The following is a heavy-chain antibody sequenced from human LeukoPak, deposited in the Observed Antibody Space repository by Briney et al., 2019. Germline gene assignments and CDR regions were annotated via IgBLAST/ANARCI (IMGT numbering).Heavy chain of an antibody. V-gene: IGHV3-21*01. D-gene: IGHD6-19*01. CDR1: GFTFSSYS. J-gene: IGHJ4*02. CDR3: ARVWDSGWYPLDY. CDR2: ISSSSSYI. Sequence: PGGSLRLSCAASGFTFSSYSMNWVRQAPGKGLEWVSSISSSSSYIYYADSVKGRFTISKDNAKNSLYLQMNSLRAEDTAVYYCARVWDSGWYPLDYWGQGTLVTVSS.